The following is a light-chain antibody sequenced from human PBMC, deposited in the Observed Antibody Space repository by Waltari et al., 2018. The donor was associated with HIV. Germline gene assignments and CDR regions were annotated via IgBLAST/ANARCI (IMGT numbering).Light chain of an antibody. CDR1: QSVLYSSNNKNY. CDR3: QQYYSTPRT. Sequence: DIVMTQSPDSLVVSLGERATIHCNSSQSVLYSSNNKNYLAWYQQKPGQPPKLLIYWASTRESGVPDRFSGSGSGTDFTLTISSLQAEDVAVYYCQQYYSTPRTFGQGTKLEIK. CDR2: WAS. V-gene: IGKV4-1*01. J-gene: IGKJ2*01.